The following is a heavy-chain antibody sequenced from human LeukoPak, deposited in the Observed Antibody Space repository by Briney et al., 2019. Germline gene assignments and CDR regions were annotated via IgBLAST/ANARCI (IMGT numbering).Heavy chain of an antibody. J-gene: IGHJ4*02. Sequence: PGESLKISCKGSGYSFTSYWIGWVRQMPGKGLEWMGIIYPGDSDTRYSPSFQGQVTISADKSISTAYLQWSSLKASDTAMYYCARLNTYGYTQSDYFDYWGQGTLVTVSS. CDR1: GYSFTSYW. V-gene: IGHV5-51*01. CDR2: IYPGDSDT. D-gene: IGHD5-18*01. CDR3: ARLNTYGYTQSDYFDY.